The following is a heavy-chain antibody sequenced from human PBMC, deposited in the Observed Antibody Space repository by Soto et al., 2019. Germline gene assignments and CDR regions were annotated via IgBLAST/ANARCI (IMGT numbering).Heavy chain of an antibody. Sequence: QITLKESGPTLVRPTQTLTLTCAFSGFSLSTSGVGVGWIRQPPVKALEWLAVIYWDDSKHYSPSLRSSLTITKDTSTNQVVLTMTNLDPMDTGTYYCAHKGPADWTLDYWGQGTLVTVSS. CDR3: AHKGPADWTLDY. D-gene: IGHD1-1*01. CDR2: IYWDDSK. J-gene: IGHJ4*02. CDR1: GFSLSTSGVG. V-gene: IGHV2-5*02.